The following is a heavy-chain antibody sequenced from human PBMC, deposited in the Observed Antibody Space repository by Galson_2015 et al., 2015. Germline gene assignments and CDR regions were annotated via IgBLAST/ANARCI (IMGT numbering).Heavy chain of an antibody. Sequence: PALVKPTQTLTLTCTFSGFSLSTSGVGVGWIRQPPGKALEWLALIYWDDDKRYSPSLKSRLTITKDTSKNQVVLTMTNMDPVDTATYYCAHSPCSGGSCYHRLLHYFDYWGQGTLVTVSS. CDR3: AHSPCSGGSCYHRLLHYFDY. CDR1: GFSLSTSGVG. J-gene: IGHJ4*02. V-gene: IGHV2-5*02. CDR2: IYWDDDK. D-gene: IGHD2-15*01.